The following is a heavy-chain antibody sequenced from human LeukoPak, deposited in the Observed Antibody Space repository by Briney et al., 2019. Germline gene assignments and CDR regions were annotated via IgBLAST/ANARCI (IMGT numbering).Heavy chain of an antibody. CDR3: ARDPQRDIAPGPHPITIFGVVIIPHAFDI. V-gene: IGHV1-46*01. CDR1: GYTFTGYY. J-gene: IGHJ3*02. Sequence: GASVKVSCKASGYTFTGYYMHWVRQAPGQGLEWMGIINPSGGSTSYAQKFQGRVTMTRDTSTSTVYMELSSLRSEDTAVYYCARDPQRDIAPGPHPITIFGVVIIPHAFDIWGQGTMVTVSS. D-gene: IGHD3-3*01. CDR2: INPSGGST.